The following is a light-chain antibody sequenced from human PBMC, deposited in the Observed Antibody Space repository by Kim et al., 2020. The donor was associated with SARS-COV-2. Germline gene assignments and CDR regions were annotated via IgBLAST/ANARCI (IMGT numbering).Light chain of an antibody. CDR1: RSDVGNYNL. CDR2: EVS. J-gene: IGLJ1*01. V-gene: IGLV2-23*02. Sequence: GQSNTIACTGTRSDVGNYNLVSWYQQQPGRVPKLMIYEVSKRPSGVSNRFSGSKSGNTASLTISGLQVEDEADYYCCSYAGSSTYVFGTGTKVTVL. CDR3: CSYAGSSTYV.